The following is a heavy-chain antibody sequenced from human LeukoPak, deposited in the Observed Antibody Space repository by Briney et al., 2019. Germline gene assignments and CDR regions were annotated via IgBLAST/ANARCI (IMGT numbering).Heavy chain of an antibody. Sequence: SETLSLTCTVSGGSISSYYWSWIRQPPGKGLEWIGYIYYSGSTNYNPSLKSRVTISVDKSKNQFSLKLSSVTAADTAVYYCARAGKYQLLYYFDYWGQGTLVTVSS. CDR3: ARAGKYQLLYYFDY. CDR1: GGSISSYY. CDR2: IYYSGST. D-gene: IGHD2-2*01. V-gene: IGHV4-59*12. J-gene: IGHJ4*02.